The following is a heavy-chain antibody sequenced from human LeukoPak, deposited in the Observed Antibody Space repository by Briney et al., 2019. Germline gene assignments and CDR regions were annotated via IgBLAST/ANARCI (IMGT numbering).Heavy chain of an antibody. CDR1: GYTFSSYD. D-gene: IGHD3-22*01. V-gene: IGHV1-8*03. J-gene: IGHJ5*02. CDR3: ARGQYYYDSSGYYTDINWFDP. Sequence: GASVKVSCKASGYTFSSYDINWVRQATGQGLEWMGYMNPNSGNTGYAQKFQGRVTITRNTSISTAYMELSSLRSEDTAVYYCARGQYYYDSSGYYTDINWFDPWGQGTLVTVSS. CDR2: MNPNSGNT.